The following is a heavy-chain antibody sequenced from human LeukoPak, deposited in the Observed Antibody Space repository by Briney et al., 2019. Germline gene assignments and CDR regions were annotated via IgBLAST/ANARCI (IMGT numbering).Heavy chain of an antibody. CDR3: ALRRDDYEGYFDL. V-gene: IGHV4-30-4*07. D-gene: IGHD5-24*01. CDR1: GGSISGGGYS. J-gene: IGHJ2*01. Sequence: SETLSLTCAVSGGSISGGGYSWSWIRQPPGKGLEWIGYIFYSGTTYYNPSLKSRITISVDTSKNQFSLKLSSVTAADTAVYYCALRRDDYEGYFDLWGRGTLVTVSS. CDR2: IFYSGTT.